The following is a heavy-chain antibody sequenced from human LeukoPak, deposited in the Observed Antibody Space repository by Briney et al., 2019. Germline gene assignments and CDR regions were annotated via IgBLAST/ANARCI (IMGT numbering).Heavy chain of an antibody. V-gene: IGHV3-48*02. D-gene: IGHD3-3*01. CDR3: ARWSYGMDV. J-gene: IGHJ6*02. Sequence: GGSLRLSCAASGFMFSNYGMHWVRQAPGKGLEWVSYISYTGSTIYYADSVKGRFTISRDNAKNSLYLQMNSLRDEDTAVYYCARWSYGMDVWGQGTTVTVSS. CDR1: GFMFSNYG. CDR2: ISYTGSTI.